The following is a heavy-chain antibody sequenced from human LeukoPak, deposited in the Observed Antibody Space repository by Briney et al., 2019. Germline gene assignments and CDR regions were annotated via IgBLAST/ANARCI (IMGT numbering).Heavy chain of an antibody. CDR3: ARGLSYSSTWSAHYYYYLDV. CDR2: INSNTGTT. D-gene: IGHD6-13*01. J-gene: IGHJ6*03. Sequence: ASVKVSCKASGYTFITYYMHWVRQAPGQGPEWMGIINSNTGTTNYAQKFQGRVTVTRDTSTSTVYMELSSLRSDDTAVYYCARGLSYSSTWSAHYYYYLDVWAKGPRSPSP. CDR1: GYTFITYY. V-gene: IGHV1-46*01.